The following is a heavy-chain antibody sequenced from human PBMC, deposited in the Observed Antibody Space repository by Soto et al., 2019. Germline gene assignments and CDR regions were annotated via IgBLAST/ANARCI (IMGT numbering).Heavy chain of an antibody. J-gene: IGHJ4*02. Sequence: DVQLVESGGDLVQPGGSLRLSCAASGFTFSSYAMNWVRQAPGKGLEWVSYIGSSGSGIYYADFVKGRFTISRDNAKKSLYLQMNGLRADDTAVYYCARDSTDSGSLDYWGQGTLVTVSS. D-gene: IGHD1-26*01. CDR1: GFTFSSYA. CDR2: IGSSGSGI. V-gene: IGHV3-48*03. CDR3: ARDSTDSGSLDY.